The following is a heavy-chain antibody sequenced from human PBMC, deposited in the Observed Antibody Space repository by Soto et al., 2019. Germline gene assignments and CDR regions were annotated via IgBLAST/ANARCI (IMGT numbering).Heavy chain of an antibody. J-gene: IGHJ6*04. D-gene: IGHD3-10*01. CDR2: ISAYNGNA. CDR1: GYTFTSYG. Sequence: ASVKVSCKASGYTFTSYGISWVRQAPGQGLEWMGWISAYNGNANYAQKLQGRVTMTTDTSTSTAYMELSSLRSEDTAVYYCERDQGERYGWYYYYGMDVWGKGTTGTVPQ. CDR3: ERDQGERYGWYYYYGMDV. V-gene: IGHV1-18*01.